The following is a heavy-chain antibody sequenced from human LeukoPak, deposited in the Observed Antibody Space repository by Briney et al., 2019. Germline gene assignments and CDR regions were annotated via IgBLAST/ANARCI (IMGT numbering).Heavy chain of an antibody. V-gene: IGHV3-30*02. D-gene: IGHD3-10*01. Sequence: GGSLRLSCAASGFTFSGYGMHWVRQAPGKGLEWVTFIRYDERNKYYADSVKGRFTISRDNSKNTLYLQMNSLRVEDTAVYYCAKRGLSGSDSESWFDPWGQGTLVTVSS. J-gene: IGHJ5*02. CDR3: AKRGLSGSDSESWFDP. CDR2: IRYDERNK. CDR1: GFTFSGYG.